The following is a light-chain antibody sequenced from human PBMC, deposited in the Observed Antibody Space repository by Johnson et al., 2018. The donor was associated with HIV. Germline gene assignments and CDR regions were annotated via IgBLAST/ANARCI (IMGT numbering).Light chain of an antibody. CDR3: GTWAASVGVYV. CDR2: ESN. Sequence: QSVLTQPPSVSAAPGQRVTISCSGSSFNIGINFVSWYQQVPGTAPKLLICESNKRPSGIPDRLSGSTSGTSALLGITGLQHADEDDYYCGTWAASVGVYVFGVATKVTVL. CDR1: SFNIGINF. J-gene: IGLJ1*01. V-gene: IGLV1-51*02.